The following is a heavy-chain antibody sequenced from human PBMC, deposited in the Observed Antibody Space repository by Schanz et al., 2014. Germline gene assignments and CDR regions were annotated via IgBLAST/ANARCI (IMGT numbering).Heavy chain of an antibody. CDR1: GITFSSHS. J-gene: IGHJ3*02. Sequence: EVHLVESGGGLVQPGGSLRLSCAASGITFSSHSFNWVRQAPGKGLEWVSAISGSGGSTYYADSVKGRFTISRDNSKNTLYLQMNSLRAEDTAVYYCAKGRFGELSAFDIWGQGTMVTVSS. CDR2: ISGSGGST. D-gene: IGHD3-10*01. CDR3: AKGRFGELSAFDI. V-gene: IGHV3-23*04.